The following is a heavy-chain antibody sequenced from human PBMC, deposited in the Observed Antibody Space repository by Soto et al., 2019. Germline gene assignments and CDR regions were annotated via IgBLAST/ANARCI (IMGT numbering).Heavy chain of an antibody. Sequence: ASVKVSCKTSGYTFITYEITWVRQAPGQGLEWMGWMNPRSGNTGYAKKFQGRVAMTRDTSINTAYMELTNLTSEDTAVYYYARGDSFTSSWYWFDSWGQGSLVTVSS. CDR3: ARGDSFTSSWYWFDS. D-gene: IGHD6-13*01. V-gene: IGHV1-8*01. CDR2: MNPRSGNT. J-gene: IGHJ5*01. CDR1: GYTFITYE.